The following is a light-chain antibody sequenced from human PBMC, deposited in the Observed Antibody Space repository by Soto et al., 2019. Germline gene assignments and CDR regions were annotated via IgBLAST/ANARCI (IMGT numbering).Light chain of an antibody. CDR2: RDS. Sequence: SYELTQPLSVSVALGQTARITCGGNNIGSKNVHWYQQKPGQAPVLVNYRDSNRPSGIHERFSGSNSRNTATLTISRAQAGDEADYYCQVWDSSTARVFGGGTKLTVL. V-gene: IGLV3-9*01. CDR3: QVWDSSTARV. J-gene: IGLJ3*02. CDR1: NIGSKN.